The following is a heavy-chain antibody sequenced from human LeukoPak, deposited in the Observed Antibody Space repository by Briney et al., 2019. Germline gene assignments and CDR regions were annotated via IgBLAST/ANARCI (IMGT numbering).Heavy chain of an antibody. J-gene: IGHJ5*02. CDR2: MNPNSGNT. D-gene: IGHD1-26*01. V-gene: IGHV1-8*01. Sequence: GASVKVSCKASGYTFTNYDINWVRQATGQGLDRMGWMNPNSGNTGYAQKFQGRATMTRNTSISTAYMELSSLRSEDTALYYCARDIAGATKGGWFDTWGQGTPVTVSS. CDR1: GYTFTNYD. CDR3: ARDIAGATKGGWFDT.